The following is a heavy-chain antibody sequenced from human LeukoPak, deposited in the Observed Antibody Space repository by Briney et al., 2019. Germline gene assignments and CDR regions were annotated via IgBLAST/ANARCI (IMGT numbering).Heavy chain of an antibody. CDR2: IIPIFGTA. Sequence: SVKVSCKASGGTFSSYAISWVRQAPGQGLEWMGGIIPIFGTANYAQKFQGRVTITADKSTSTAYMELSSLRSEDTAVYYCARLRYCSSTSCYAGTRGYFDYWGQGTLVTVSS. D-gene: IGHD2-2*01. CDR3: ARLRYCSSTSCYAGTRGYFDY. J-gene: IGHJ4*02. CDR1: GGTFSSYA. V-gene: IGHV1-69*06.